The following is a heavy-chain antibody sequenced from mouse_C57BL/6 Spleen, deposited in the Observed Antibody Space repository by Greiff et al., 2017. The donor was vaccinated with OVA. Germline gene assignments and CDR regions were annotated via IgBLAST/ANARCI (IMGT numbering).Heavy chain of an antibody. CDR2: IDPSDSET. J-gene: IGHJ2*01. Sequence: QVQLQQPGAELVRPGSSVKLSCKASGYTFTSYWMHWVKQRPIQGLEWIGNIDPSDSETHYNQKFKDKATLTVDKSSSTAYMQLSSLTSEDSAVYYCARRSSGYRSYFDYWGQGTTLTVSS. D-gene: IGHD3-2*02. CDR3: ARRSSGYRSYFDY. V-gene: IGHV1-52*01. CDR1: GYTFTSYW.